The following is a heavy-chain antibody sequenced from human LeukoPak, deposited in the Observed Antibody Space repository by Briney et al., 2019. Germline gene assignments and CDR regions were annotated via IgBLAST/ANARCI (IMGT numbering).Heavy chain of an antibody. CDR1: GGTFSSDA. V-gene: IGHV1-69*13. J-gene: IGHJ3*02. D-gene: IGHD2-15*01. CDR3: AMGVTRKVVVAAPDAFDI. Sequence: SVKVSCKASGGTFSSDAISWVRQAPGQGLEWMGGIIPIFGTANYAQKFQGRVTITADGSTSTAYMELSSLRSEDTAVYYCAMGVTRKVVVAAPDAFDIWGQGTMVTVSS. CDR2: IIPIFGTA.